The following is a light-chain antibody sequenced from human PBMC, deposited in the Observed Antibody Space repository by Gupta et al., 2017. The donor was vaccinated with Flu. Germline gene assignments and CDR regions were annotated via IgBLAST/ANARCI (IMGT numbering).Light chain of an antibody. J-gene: IGLJ2*01. CDR3: CSYSADDTVI. Sequence: SITITSTGTNSDIGNCNLISWYHQHPGQVPKLIIYEVSKCPATLTSRFSGSKAGITASLTISGLQAEDEAHYYCCSYSADDTVIFGGGTRLTVL. CDR1: NSDIGNCNL. CDR2: EVS. V-gene: IGLV2-23*02.